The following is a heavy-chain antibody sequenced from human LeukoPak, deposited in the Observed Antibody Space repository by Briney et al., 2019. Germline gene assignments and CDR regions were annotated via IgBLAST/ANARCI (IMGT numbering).Heavy chain of an antibody. CDR3: ARGPPVYIWGSYRYASDI. D-gene: IGHD3-16*02. Sequence: PSETLSLTCAVYGGSFSGYYWSWIRQPPGKGLEWIGEINHSGSTNYNPSLKSRVTISVDTSKNQFSLKLSSVTAADTAVYYCARGPPVYIWGSYRYASDIWGQGTMVTVSS. J-gene: IGHJ3*02. CDR2: INHSGST. CDR1: GGSFSGYY. V-gene: IGHV4-34*01.